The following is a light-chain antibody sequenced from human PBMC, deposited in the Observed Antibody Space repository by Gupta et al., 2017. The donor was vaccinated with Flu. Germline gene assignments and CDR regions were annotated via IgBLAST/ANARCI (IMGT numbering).Light chain of an antibody. Sequence: SALTQPASGPGSPGQSITISCTGTSSDVGGYNSVSWYPHHPGKAPRLMIYEVSNRPSEGSTRFSSSKSGTTASRXLXGLQAEXEDDYYCKAYTSSSRVFGGGTKLTVL. CDR2: EVS. J-gene: IGLJ3*02. CDR1: SSDVGGYNS. CDR3: KAYTSSSRV. V-gene: IGLV2-14*01.